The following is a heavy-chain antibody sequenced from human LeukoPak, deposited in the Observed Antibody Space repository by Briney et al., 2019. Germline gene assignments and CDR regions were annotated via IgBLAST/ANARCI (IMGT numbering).Heavy chain of an antibody. D-gene: IGHD3-22*01. J-gene: IGHJ4*02. CDR1: GGTFSSYA. V-gene: IGHV1-69*04. CDR3: ARALGYYYDSSGYSY. Sequence: ASVKVSCKASGGTFSSYAISWVRQAPGQGLEWMGRIIPILGIANYAQKFQGRVTITADKSTSTAYMELSSLRSEDTAVYYCARALGYYYDSSGYSYWGQGTLVTVSS. CDR2: IIPILGIA.